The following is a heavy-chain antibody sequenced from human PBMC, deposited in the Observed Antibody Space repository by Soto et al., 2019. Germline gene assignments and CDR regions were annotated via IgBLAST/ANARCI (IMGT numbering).Heavy chain of an antibody. J-gene: IGHJ6*02. CDR3: ARFPLAGGPAPLPPYYGMDV. CDR1: GYTFTSYY. Sequence: ASVKVSCKASGYTFTSYYMHWVRQAPGQGLEWMGIINPSGGSTSYAQKFQGRVTMTRDTSTSTVYMELSSLRSEDTAVYYCARFPLAGGPAPLPPYYGMDVWGQGTTVTVSS. V-gene: IGHV1-46*01. CDR2: INPSGGST. D-gene: IGHD6-25*01.